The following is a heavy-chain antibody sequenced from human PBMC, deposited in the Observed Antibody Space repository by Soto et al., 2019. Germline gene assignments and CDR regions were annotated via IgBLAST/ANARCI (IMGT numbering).Heavy chain of an antibody. V-gene: IGHV1-69*06. CDR3: ARDLLSKAVAVSFDYYYGMDV. D-gene: IGHD6-19*01. CDR2: IIPIFGTA. Sequence: SVKVSCKASGGTFSSYAISWVRQAPGQGLEWMGGIIPIFGTANYAQKFQGRVAITADKSTSTAYMELSSLRSEDTAVYYCARDLLSKAVAVSFDYYYGMDVWGQGTTVTVSS. J-gene: IGHJ6*02. CDR1: GGTFSSYA.